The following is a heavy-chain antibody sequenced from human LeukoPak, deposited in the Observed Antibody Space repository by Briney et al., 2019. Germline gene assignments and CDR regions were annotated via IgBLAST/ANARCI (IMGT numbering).Heavy chain of an antibody. J-gene: IGHJ4*02. CDR1: GFTFSSYA. CDR3: ARRAGDYSHPYDY. Sequence: PGGSLRLSCAASGFTFSSYAMNWVGQAPGKGVEWVSGISGSGGSTYNADSVKGRFTISRDNSKNTLYLQMNSLRAEDTAMYYCARRAGDYSHPYDYWGQGTLVTVSS. D-gene: IGHD3-22*01. V-gene: IGHV3-23*01. CDR2: ISGSGGST.